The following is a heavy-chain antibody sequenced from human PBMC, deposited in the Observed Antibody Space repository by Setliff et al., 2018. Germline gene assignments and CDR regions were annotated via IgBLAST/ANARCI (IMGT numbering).Heavy chain of an antibody. D-gene: IGHD3-3*01. Sequence: ASVKVSCKASGYTFTSYAMNWVRQAPGQGLEWMGWINTNTGNPTYAQGFTGRFVFSLDTSVSTAYLQISSLKAEDTAVYYCARGPLHYDFWSGYYTVSWFDPWGQGTLVTVSS. J-gene: IGHJ5*02. CDR3: ARGPLHYDFWSGYYTVSWFDP. CDR2: INTNTGNP. CDR1: GYTFTSYA. V-gene: IGHV7-4-1*02.